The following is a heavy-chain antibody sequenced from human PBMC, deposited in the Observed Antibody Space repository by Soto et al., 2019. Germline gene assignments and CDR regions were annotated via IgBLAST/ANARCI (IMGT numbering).Heavy chain of an antibody. CDR2: INHSGST. Sequence: SETLSLTCAVYGGSFSGHYWSWIRQPPGKWLEWIGEINHSGSTNYNPSLKSRVTISVDTSKNQFSLKLSSVTAADTAVYYCARRGSSYYYYYMDVWGKGTTVTVSS. V-gene: IGHV4-34*01. J-gene: IGHJ6*03. D-gene: IGHD6-13*01. CDR3: ARRGSSYYYYYMDV. CDR1: GGSFSGHY.